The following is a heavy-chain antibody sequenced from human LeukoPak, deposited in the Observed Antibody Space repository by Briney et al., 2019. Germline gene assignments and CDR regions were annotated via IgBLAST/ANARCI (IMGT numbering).Heavy chain of an antibody. CDR2: IDPSDSYT. CDR1: GYSFTAYW. J-gene: IGHJ3*02. V-gene: IGHV5-10-1*01. CDR3: ARQSAHSSGYPDAFDI. D-gene: IGHD3-22*01. Sequence: GESLKISCKASGYSFTAYWIGWVRQMPGKGLEWMGRIDPSDSYTNYSPSFQGHVTISADKSISTAYLQWSSLKASDIAMYYCARQSAHSSGYPDAFDIWGQGTMVTVSS.